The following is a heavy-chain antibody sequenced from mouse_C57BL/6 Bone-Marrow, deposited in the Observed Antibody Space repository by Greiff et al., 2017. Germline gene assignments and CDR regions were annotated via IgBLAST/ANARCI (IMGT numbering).Heavy chain of an antibody. V-gene: IGHV1-4*01. CDR2: INPSSGYT. CDR3: ARASLYDYDCKAWFAY. D-gene: IGHD2-4*01. Sequence: VQVVESGAELARPGASVKMSCKASGYTFTSYTMHWVKQRPGQGLEWIGYINPSSGYTKYNQKFKDKATLTADKSSSTAYMQLGSLSSEDSAVYYCARASLYDYDCKAWFAYWGQGTLVTVSA. J-gene: IGHJ3*01. CDR1: GYTFTSYT.